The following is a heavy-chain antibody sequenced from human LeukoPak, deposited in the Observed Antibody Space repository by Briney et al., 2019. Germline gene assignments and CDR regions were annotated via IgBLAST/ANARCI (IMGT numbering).Heavy chain of an antibody. Sequence: ETLSLTCTVSGYSISSGYYWGWIRQPPGKGLEWIGSIYHSGSTYYNPSLKSRVTISVDTSKNQFSLKLSSVTAADTAVYYCASAYSYDLTRAFDIWGQGTMVTVSS. J-gene: IGHJ3*02. D-gene: IGHD5-18*01. CDR2: IYHSGST. CDR1: GYSISSGYY. CDR3: ASAYSYDLTRAFDI. V-gene: IGHV4-38-2*02.